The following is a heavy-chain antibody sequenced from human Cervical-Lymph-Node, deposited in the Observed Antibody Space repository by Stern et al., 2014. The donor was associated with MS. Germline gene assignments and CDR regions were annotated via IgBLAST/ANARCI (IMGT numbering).Heavy chain of an antibody. Sequence: QLVESGGGLIQPGGSVRPSCAASGFTFGDFALHWVPQVPGKGLEWVSGIRWNSVRVAYADFVKGRFTVSRDNAKSSLFLQVNSLRAEDTALYYCAKGRDSSGYNAFDVWGQGTMVTVSS. D-gene: IGHD3-22*01. V-gene: IGHV3-9*01. CDR1: GFTFGDFA. J-gene: IGHJ3*01. CDR3: AKGRDSSGYNAFDV. CDR2: IRWNSVRV.